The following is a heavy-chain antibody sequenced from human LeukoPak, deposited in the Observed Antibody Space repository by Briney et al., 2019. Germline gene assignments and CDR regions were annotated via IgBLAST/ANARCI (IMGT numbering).Heavy chain of an antibody. D-gene: IGHD3-3*01. J-gene: IGHJ4*02. CDR3: ARETRFGVTIEY. CDR1: GFTFSSYW. CDR2: INSDGSST. V-gene: IGHV3-74*01. Sequence: GGSLRLSCAASGFTFSSYWMLWVRQAPGKGLVWVSRINSDGSSTNYADSVKGRFTISRDNARNTLYLQMNSLRAEDTAVYYCARETRFGVTIEYWGQGTLVTVSS.